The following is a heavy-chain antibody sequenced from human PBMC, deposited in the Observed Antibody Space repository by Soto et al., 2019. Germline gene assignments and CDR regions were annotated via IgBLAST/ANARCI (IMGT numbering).Heavy chain of an antibody. CDR2: IYPGDSDT. J-gene: IGHJ5*02. D-gene: IGHD2-15*01. V-gene: IGHV5-51*01. Sequence: GESLKISCKGSGYSFTSYWIGWVRQMPGKGLEWMGIIYPGDSDTRYSPSFQGQVTISADKSISTAYLQWSSLKASDTAMYYCARLNCSGGSCYSGENWFDPWGQGTLVTVSS. CDR3: ARLNCSGGSCYSGENWFDP. CDR1: GYSFTSYW.